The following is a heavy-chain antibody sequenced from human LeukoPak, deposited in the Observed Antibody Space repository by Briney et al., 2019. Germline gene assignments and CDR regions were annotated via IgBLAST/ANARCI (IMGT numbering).Heavy chain of an antibody. D-gene: IGHD3-22*01. CDR3: ARGLNYYDSSGQQLD. J-gene: IGHJ4*02. CDR2: MNPNSGNT. V-gene: IGHV1-8*02. Sequence: EASVKVSCKASGGTFSSYAISWVRQAPGQGLEWMGWMNPNSGNTGYAQKFQGRVTMTRNTSISTAYMELSSLRSEDTAVYYCARGLNYYDSSGQQLDWGQGTLVTVSS. CDR1: GGTFSSYA.